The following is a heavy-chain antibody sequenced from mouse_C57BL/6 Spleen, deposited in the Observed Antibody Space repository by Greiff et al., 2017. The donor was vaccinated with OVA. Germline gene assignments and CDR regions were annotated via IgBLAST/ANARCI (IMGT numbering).Heavy chain of an antibody. J-gene: IGHJ1*03. CDR2: FYPGCGSI. Sequence: QVQLQQSGAELVKPGASVKLSCTASGYTFTEYTIHWVKQRPGPGLELIGWFYPGCGSIKYNEKFKDKAPLTADKSSSTVYMELSTLKSEDDAVYFCARHEVGGQYWYFDVWGTGTTVTVSS. V-gene: IGHV1-62-2*01. CDR3: ARHEVGGQYWYFDV. CDR1: GYTFTEYT.